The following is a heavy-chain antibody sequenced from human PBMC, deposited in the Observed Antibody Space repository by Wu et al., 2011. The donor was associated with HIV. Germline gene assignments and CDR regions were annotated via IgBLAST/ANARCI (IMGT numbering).Heavy chain of an antibody. CDR1: GYTFTSYG. J-gene: IGHJ4*02. D-gene: IGHD6-19*01. V-gene: IGHV1-18*01. Sequence: QVQLVQSGAEVKKPGASLKVSCKASGYTFTSYGISWVRQAPGQGLEWMGWISVYNGNRNYAQRFQGRVTMTTDTSTSTAYMELRSLRSDDTAVYYCARDDSSGWPEGFDYWGQGTLVTVSS. CDR2: ISVYNGNR. CDR3: ARDDSSGWPEGFDY.